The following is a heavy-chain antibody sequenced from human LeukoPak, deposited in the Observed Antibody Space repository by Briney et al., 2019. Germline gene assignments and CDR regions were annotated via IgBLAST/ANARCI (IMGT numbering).Heavy chain of an antibody. J-gene: IGHJ6*03. V-gene: IGHV1-2*02. CDR1: EYTFTAYF. Sequence: ASVKVSCKASEYTFTAYFIHWVRQAPGQGLEWMGWINPNNGATNYAQKFQGRVTMTTDTSINIVYMDLDRLTFDDTAVYFCARSGSGRYYYMDVWGKGTTVTVSS. CDR2: INPNNGAT. D-gene: IGHD3-10*01. CDR3: ARSGSGRYYYMDV.